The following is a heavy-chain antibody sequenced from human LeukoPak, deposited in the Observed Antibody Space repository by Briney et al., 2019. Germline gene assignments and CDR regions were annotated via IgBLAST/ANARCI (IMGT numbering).Heavy chain of an antibody. J-gene: IGHJ4*02. CDR1: GFTFSSYW. V-gene: IGHV3-74*01. CDR2: INSDGSST. Sequence: GGSLRLSCAASGFTFSSYWMHWVRQAPGKGLVWVSRINSDGSSTSYADSVKGRFTISRDNSKNTLYLQMNSLRAEDTAVYYCARGGIAVAGSTRGQFDYWGQGTLVTVSS. CDR3: ARGGIAVAGSTRGQFDY. D-gene: IGHD6-19*01.